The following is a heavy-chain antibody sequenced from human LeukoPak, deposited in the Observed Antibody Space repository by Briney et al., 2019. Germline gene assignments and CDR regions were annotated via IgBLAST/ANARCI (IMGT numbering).Heavy chain of an antibody. CDR2: ISYDGSNN. CDR1: GFTFSSHT. D-gene: IGHD4-17*01. CDR3: VRGTTTVTTRAFDI. Sequence: GGSLRLSCAVFGFTFSSHTMHCVRQAPGKGLEWVALISYDGSNNNYADSVKGRFTISRDTSKKTLYLQMNSLRAEDTAVYYCVRGTTTVTTRAFDIWGQGTMVTVSS. V-gene: IGHV3-30-3*01. J-gene: IGHJ3*02.